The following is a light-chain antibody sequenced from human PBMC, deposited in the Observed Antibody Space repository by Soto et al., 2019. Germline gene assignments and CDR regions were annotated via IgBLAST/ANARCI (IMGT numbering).Light chain of an antibody. Sequence: DIQMTQSPSSLSASVGDRVTITCRASQSISRFLNWYQQKPGKAPQLLIYEASSLQGGVPSRFIGSGSGTAFTLTIAGLQPADFATYYCHQSYSIPLTFGGGTKVDIK. CDR2: EAS. J-gene: IGKJ4*01. CDR3: HQSYSIPLT. CDR1: QSISRF. V-gene: IGKV1-39*01.